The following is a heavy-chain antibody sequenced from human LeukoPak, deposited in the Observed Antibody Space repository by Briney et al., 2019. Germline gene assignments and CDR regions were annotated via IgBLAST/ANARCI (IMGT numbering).Heavy chain of an antibody. CDR3: ARGWNSAPDY. CDR2: IYDSGST. V-gene: IGHV4-59*07. J-gene: IGHJ4*02. CDR1: GGSISSYY. D-gene: IGHD1-7*01. Sequence: PSDTLSLTCTVSGGSISSYYWSWIRQPPGKGLEWIGYIYDSGSTNYHPSLKSRVTISVDTPKNQFSLKLSSVTAADTAVYYCARGWNSAPDYWGQGTLVTVYS.